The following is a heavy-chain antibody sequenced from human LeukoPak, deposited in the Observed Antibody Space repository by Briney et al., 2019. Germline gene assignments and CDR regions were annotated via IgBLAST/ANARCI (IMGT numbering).Heavy chain of an antibody. CDR1: GGAFSNYA. J-gene: IGHJ6*02. D-gene: IGHD2-2*01. V-gene: IGHV1-69*04. CDR3: VRDRGYCESTTCYESLDV. CDR2: IIPILDIP. Sequence: SVKVSCKVSGGAFSNYAIGWVRQAPGQGLEWMGRIIPILDIPNYAQKLQGSVTITADRSTSTAYMEMSSLRSEDTAVYYCVRDRGYCESTTCYESLDVWGQGTTVTVSS.